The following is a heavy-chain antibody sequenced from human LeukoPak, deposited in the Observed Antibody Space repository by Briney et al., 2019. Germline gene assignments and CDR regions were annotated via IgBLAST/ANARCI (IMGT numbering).Heavy chain of an antibody. J-gene: IGHJ4*02. CDR3: ARELVVKQDLDC. Sequence: PGGFLRSSGAAPGTSLTSTSTDWGGQAPGKGLEWVSSISSSSDVYYADSVKGRFTISRDNAENSLYLQMNNLRAEDTAVYYCARELVVKQDLDCWGQGTLVTVSS. CDR2: ISSSSDV. CDR1: GTSLTSTS. V-gene: IGHV3-21*01. D-gene: IGHD2-15*01.